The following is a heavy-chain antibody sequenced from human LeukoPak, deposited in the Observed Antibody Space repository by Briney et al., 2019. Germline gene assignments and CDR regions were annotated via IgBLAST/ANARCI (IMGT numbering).Heavy chain of an antibody. CDR2: VNDRGTGT. Sequence: GGSLRLSCAASGFTFSKYAMSWVRQAPGKGLDWVSTVNDRGTGTYYADSVKGRFTISRDNAKNSLYLQMNSLRAEDTAVYYCARDLSLYCSGGSCYSLNYWGQGTLVTVSS. J-gene: IGHJ4*02. CDR3: ARDLSLYCSGGSCYSLNY. CDR1: GFTFSKYA. D-gene: IGHD2-15*01. V-gene: IGHV3-23*01.